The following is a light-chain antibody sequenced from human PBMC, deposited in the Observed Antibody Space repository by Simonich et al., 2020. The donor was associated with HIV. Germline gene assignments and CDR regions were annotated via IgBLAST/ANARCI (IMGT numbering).Light chain of an antibody. J-gene: IGLJ2*01. CDR3: SSYTSSSTLV. CDR2: DVS. V-gene: IGLV2-14*01. Sequence: QSALTQPASVSGSPGQSITISCTGTSSDVGGYNYVSWSHQHPGKAPKLMIYDVSKRPSGVSNRFSGSKSGNTASLTISGLQAEDEADYYCSSYTSSSTLVFGGGTKLTVL. CDR1: SSDVGGYNY.